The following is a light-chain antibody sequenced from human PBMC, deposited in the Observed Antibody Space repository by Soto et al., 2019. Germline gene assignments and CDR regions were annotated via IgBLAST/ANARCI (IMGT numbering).Light chain of an antibody. CDR3: QQYGSSKFT. CDR2: GAS. J-gene: IGKJ3*01. CDR1: QSVSSSY. V-gene: IGKV3-20*01. Sequence: EIVLTQSPGTLSLSPGVRATLSCRASQSVSSSYLAWYQQKPGQAPRLLIYGASSRATGIPDRFSGSGSGTDFTLTISRVEPEDFAVYYCQQYGSSKFTFGPGTKVDIK.